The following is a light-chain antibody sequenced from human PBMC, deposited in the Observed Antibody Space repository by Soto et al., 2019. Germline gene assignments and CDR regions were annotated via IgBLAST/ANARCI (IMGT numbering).Light chain of an antibody. CDR2: AAS. CDR1: EDISSY. V-gene: IGKV1-9*01. CDR3: QQLKNYPIT. J-gene: IGKJ5*01. Sequence: MQVTQSRSSLSASVGDRVTVTGRASEDISSYLAWYQQKPGTAPKLLIYAASALHSGVPSRFSGSGSGTDFTLTISSLQPEDFAIYFCQQLKNYPITFGQGTRLEIK.